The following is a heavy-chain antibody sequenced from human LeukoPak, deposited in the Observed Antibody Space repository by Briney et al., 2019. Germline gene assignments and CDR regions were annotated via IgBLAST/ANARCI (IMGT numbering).Heavy chain of an antibody. CDR3: TSQHGY. CDR1: GFTFGDYA. Sequence: GGSLRLSCTASGFTFGDYAMSWVRQVPGKGLEWVGFIRSKAYGGTTEYAASVKGRFTISRDDSRSIAYLQMNSLKTEDTAAYYCTSQHGYWGQGTLVTVSS. V-gene: IGHV3-49*04. J-gene: IGHJ4*02. CDR2: IRSKAYGGTT.